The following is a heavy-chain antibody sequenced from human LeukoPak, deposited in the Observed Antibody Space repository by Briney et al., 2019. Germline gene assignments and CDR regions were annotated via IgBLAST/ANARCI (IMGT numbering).Heavy chain of an antibody. CDR1: GFSFSTYS. CDR3: VREDTPATANY. D-gene: IGHD2-21*02. J-gene: IGHJ4*02. Sequence: GGSLRLSCAASGFSFSTYSFSWVRQAPGKGLEWVSGISASGGDTFYADSVKGRFTISRDNSKDTLFLQMHSLRPGDTAVYYCVREDTPATANYWGQGTLVTISS. CDR2: ISASGGDT. V-gene: IGHV3-23*01.